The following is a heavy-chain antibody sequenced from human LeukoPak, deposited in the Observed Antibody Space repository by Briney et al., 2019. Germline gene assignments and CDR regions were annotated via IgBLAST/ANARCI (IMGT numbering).Heavy chain of an antibody. CDR2: INHSGST. CDR1: GGSFSGYY. D-gene: IGHD2-2*01. Sequence: SETLSLTCAVYGGSFSGYYWSWIRQPPGKGLEWIGEINHSGSTNYNPSLKSRVTISVDTSKNQSSLKLSSVTAADTAVYYCARGRRPRLGVVPAASIPSYYYYGMDVWGKGTTVTVSS. J-gene: IGHJ6*04. V-gene: IGHV4-34*01. CDR3: ARGRRPRLGVVPAASIPSYYYYGMDV.